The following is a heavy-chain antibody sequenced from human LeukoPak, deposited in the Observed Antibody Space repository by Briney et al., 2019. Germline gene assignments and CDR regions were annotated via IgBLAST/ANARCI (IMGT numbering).Heavy chain of an antibody. V-gene: IGHV1-69*05. CDR3: ARLNLDSGGSWYYLDY. CDR1: GGTFSSYA. CDR2: IIPIFGTA. D-gene: IGHD2-15*01. Sequence: SVKVSCKASGGTFSSYAISWVRQAPGQGLEWMGRIIPIFGTANYAQKFQGRVTITTDESTSTAYMELSSLRSEDTAVYYCARLNLDSGGSWYYLDYWGQGTLVTVSS. J-gene: IGHJ4*02.